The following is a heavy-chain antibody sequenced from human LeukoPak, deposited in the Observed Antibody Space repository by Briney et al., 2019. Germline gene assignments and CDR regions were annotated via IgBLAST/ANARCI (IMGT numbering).Heavy chain of an antibody. V-gene: IGHV3-74*01. CDR3: ARGGPEWPLDY. Sequence: PGGSLRLSCAASGFTFSSYWMHWVRQVPGKGLVWVSRISPDGSTTTYADSVKGRFTISRDNAKNTLYLQMNTLRVEDTAVYYCARGGPEWPLDYWGQGTLVTVSS. CDR2: ISPDGSTT. CDR1: GFTFSSYW. D-gene: IGHD3-3*01. J-gene: IGHJ4*02.